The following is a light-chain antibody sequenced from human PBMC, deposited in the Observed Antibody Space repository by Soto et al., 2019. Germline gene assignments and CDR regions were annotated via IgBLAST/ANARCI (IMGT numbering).Light chain of an antibody. Sequence: DIQMTQSPSSLSASVGDRVTITCHASQDISNYLNWYQQKPGKAPKLLIYNASNLETGVPSRFSGSGSGTYLTFTISSLQPEDIATYYCQQYDNLPLTFGGGTKVDIK. CDR3: QQYDNLPLT. J-gene: IGKJ4*01. CDR1: QDISNY. CDR2: NAS. V-gene: IGKV1-33*01.